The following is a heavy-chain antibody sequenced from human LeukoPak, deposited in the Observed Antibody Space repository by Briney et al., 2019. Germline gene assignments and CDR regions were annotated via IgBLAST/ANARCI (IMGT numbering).Heavy chain of an antibody. CDR2: INPSGGST. CDR1: GYTFTSYY. Sequence: GASVKVPCKASGYTFTSYYTHWVRQAPGQGLEWMGIINPSGGSTSYAQKFQGRVTMTRDTSTSTVYMELSSLRSEDTAVYYCARARYCSSTSCYVPDWFDPWGQGTLVTVSS. CDR3: ARARYCSSTSCYVPDWFDP. D-gene: IGHD2-2*01. V-gene: IGHV1-46*01. J-gene: IGHJ5*02.